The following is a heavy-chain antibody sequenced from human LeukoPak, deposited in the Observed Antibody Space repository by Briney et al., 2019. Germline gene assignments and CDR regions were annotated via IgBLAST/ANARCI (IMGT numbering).Heavy chain of an antibody. CDR1: GGTFSGYA. Sequence: SVEVSCKASGGTFSGYAISWVRQAPGQGLEWMGGIIPIFGTANYAQKFQGRVTITADESTSTAYMELSSLRSEDTAVYYCARGGQLLPFDYWGQGTLVTVSS. CDR3: ARGGQLLPFDY. CDR2: IIPIFGTA. J-gene: IGHJ4*02. D-gene: IGHD2-2*01. V-gene: IGHV1-69*13.